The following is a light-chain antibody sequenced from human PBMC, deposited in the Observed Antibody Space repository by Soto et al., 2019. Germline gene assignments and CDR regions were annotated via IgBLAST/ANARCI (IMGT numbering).Light chain of an antibody. V-gene: IGKV3-15*01. CDR1: QSVSSN. Sequence: EIVMTQSPATLSVSPGERATLSCRASQSVSSNLAWYQQKPGQAPRLLIYGASTRATGIPARFSGSGSGTEFTLTISSLQSEDFAVYHCQQYNNWPPLTFGGGTEVEIK. CDR3: QQYNNWPPLT. CDR2: GAS. J-gene: IGKJ4*01.